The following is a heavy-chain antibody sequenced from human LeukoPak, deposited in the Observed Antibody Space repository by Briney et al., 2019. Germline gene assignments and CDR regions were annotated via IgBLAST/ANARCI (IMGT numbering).Heavy chain of an antibody. D-gene: IGHD2-15*01. Sequence: PGGSLRLSCAASGFTFSSYSMHWVRQAPGKGPEYVSAISSNGGNTYYANSVKGRFTISRDNSKNTLYLQMGSLRAEDMAVYYCARVAARVSLDYWGQGTLVTVSS. J-gene: IGHJ4*02. CDR3: ARVAARVSLDY. CDR1: GFTFSSYS. CDR2: ISSNGGNT. V-gene: IGHV3-64*01.